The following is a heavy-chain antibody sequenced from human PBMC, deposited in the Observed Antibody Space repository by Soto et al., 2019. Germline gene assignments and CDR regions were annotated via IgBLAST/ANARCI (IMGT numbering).Heavy chain of an antibody. CDR2: INHSGST. CDR1: GGSFSGYY. CDR3: ARGIQIWYHRGSYYFDY. J-gene: IGHJ4*02. V-gene: IGHV4-34*01. Sequence: SETLSLTCAVYGGSFSGYYWSWIRQPPGKGLEWIGEINHSGSTNYNPSLKGRVTISVDTSKNQFSLKLSSVTAADTAVYYCARGIQIWYHRGSYYFDYWGQGNLVTVSS. D-gene: IGHD3-16*01.